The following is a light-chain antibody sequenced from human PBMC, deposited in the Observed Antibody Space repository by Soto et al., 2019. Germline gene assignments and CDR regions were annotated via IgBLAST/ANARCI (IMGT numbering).Light chain of an antibody. CDR2: EVT. V-gene: IGLV2-14*01. J-gene: IGLJ2*01. CDR3: SSYTTNITPVV. CDR1: SGDIGGYNY. Sequence: QSALTQPASVSGSPRQSITISCTGTSGDIGGYNYVSWYQQHPGKAPKLLISEVTNRPSGVSNRFSGSKSGNTASLTISGLQAEDEADYYCSSYTTNITPVVFGGGTKVTVL.